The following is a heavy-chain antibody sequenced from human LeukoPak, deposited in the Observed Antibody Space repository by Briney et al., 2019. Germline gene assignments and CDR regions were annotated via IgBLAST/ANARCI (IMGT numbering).Heavy chain of an antibody. V-gene: IGHV4-39*01. D-gene: IGHD3-22*01. CDR1: GGSISSYY. J-gene: IGHJ5*02. CDR2: IYYSGRT. Sequence: PSETLSLTCTVSGGSISSYYWGWIRQPPGKGLEWIGSIYYSGRTYYNPSLKSRLTISVDTSKNQFSLKLSSVTAADTAVYYCAKHGGYDSSGYWFDPWGQGTLVTVSS. CDR3: AKHGGYDSSGYWFDP.